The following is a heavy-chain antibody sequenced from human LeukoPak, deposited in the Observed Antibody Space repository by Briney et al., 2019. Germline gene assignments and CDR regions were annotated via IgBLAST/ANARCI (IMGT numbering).Heavy chain of an antibody. J-gene: IGHJ6*03. CDR2: INHSGST. CDR1: GGSISSSSYY. Sequence: PSETLSLTCTVSGGSISSSSYYWSWIRQPPGKGLEWIGEINHSGSTNYNPSLKSRVTISVDTSKNQFSLKLSSVTAADTAVYYCARVGRITGTRRANYYYYYYMDVWGKGTTVTVSS. V-gene: IGHV4-39*07. D-gene: IGHD1-7*01. CDR3: ARVGRITGTRRANYYYYYYMDV.